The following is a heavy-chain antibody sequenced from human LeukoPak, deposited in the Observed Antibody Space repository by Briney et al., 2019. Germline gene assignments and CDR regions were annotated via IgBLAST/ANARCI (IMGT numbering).Heavy chain of an antibody. V-gene: IGHV1-69*05. J-gene: IGHJ6*03. CDR1: GGTFSSYA. Sequence: SVEVSCKASGGTFSSYAISWVRQAPGQGLEWMGGNIPIFGTANYAQKFQGRVTITTDESTSTAYMELSSLRSEDTAVYYCARSYEPYYYYYYMDVWGKGTTVTVSS. CDR2: NIPIFGTA. CDR3: ARSYEPYYYYYYMDV. D-gene: IGHD3-3*01.